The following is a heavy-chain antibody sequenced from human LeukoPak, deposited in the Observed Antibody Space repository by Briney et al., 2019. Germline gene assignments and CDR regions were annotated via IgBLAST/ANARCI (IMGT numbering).Heavy chain of an antibody. CDR3: ARLFQRNELNYYDSSGYSLGY. V-gene: IGHV1-8*03. D-gene: IGHD3-22*01. CDR2: MNPNSGNT. J-gene: IGHJ4*02. Sequence: ASVKVSCKASGYTFTDYYMHWVRQATGQGLEWMGWMNPNSGNTGYAQKFQGRITITRNTSIRTAYMELSSLRSEDTAVYYCARLFQRNELNYYDSSGYSLGYWGQGTLVTVSS. CDR1: GYTFTDYY.